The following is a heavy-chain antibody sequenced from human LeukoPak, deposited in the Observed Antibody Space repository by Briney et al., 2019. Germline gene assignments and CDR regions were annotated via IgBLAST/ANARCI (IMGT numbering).Heavy chain of an antibody. CDR3: AKDIWFGELFSGFDX. Sequence: GGSLRLSCAASGFTFSSYAMSWVRQAPGKGLEWVSAISGSGGSTYYADSVKGRFTISRDNSKNTLYLQMNSLRAEDTAVYYCAKDIWFGELFSGFDXWGXGTLVTVSS. CDR1: GFTFSSYA. J-gene: IGHJ4*02. CDR2: ISGSGGST. V-gene: IGHV3-23*01. D-gene: IGHD3-10*01.